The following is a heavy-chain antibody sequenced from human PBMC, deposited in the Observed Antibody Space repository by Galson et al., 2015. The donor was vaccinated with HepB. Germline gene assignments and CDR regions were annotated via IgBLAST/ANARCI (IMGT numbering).Heavy chain of an antibody. CDR2: IWSDGTTK. V-gene: IGHV3-33*01. Sequence: SLRLSCAASGFIFSTYGMHWVRQAPGKGLEWVAVIWSDGTTKSYADSVKGRFTISRDNSKNTLYLQMDSLRVEDTAVYYCARVIHYDSSGYPGGAGYWGQGTLVTVSS. CDR1: GFIFSTYG. J-gene: IGHJ4*02. CDR3: ARVIHYDSSGYPGGAGY. D-gene: IGHD3-22*01.